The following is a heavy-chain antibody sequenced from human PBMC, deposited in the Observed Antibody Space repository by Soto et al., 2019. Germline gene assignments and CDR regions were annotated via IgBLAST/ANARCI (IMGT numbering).Heavy chain of an antibody. CDR3: ARDRGIAAAGTGYFDY. V-gene: IGHV1-69*01. Sequence: QVQLVQSGAEVKKPGSSVKVSCKASGGTFSSYPISWVRQAPGQGLEGLGGIIPTFGTANYAQKFQGRVTITADESTSTAYMELSSLRSEDTAVYYCARDRGIAAAGTGYFDYWGQGTLVTVSS. J-gene: IGHJ4*02. D-gene: IGHD6-13*01. CDR1: GGTFSSYP. CDR2: IIPTFGTA.